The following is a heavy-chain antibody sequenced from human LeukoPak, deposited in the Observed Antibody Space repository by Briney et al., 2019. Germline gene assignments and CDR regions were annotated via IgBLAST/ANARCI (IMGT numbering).Heavy chain of an antibody. V-gene: IGHV3-30*18. CDR3: AKGRGAFDI. CDR2: ISNDGSNK. Sequence: GGSLRLSCVASGFTFSSYGMHWVRQAPGKGLEWVAVISNDGSNKYYADSVKGRFTISRDNSKNTLYLQMNSLRAEDTTVYYCAKGRGAFDIWGQGTMVTVSS. J-gene: IGHJ3*02. D-gene: IGHD3-10*01. CDR1: GFTFSSYG.